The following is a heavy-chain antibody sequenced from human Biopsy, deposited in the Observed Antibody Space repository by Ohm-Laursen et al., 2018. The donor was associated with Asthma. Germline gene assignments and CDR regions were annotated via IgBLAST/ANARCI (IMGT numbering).Heavy chain of an antibody. J-gene: IGHJ4*02. CDR3: ARKAGSCISRTCYSLDF. V-gene: IGHV1-69*01. Sequence: SSVKVSCKSLGGTFNTYVIGWVRQAPGQGLEWMGGINSVFGTTTYPQKFQDRVTITADDPTSTVYMELSNLRSEDTAVYYCARKAGSCISRTCYSLDFWGQGTLVTVSS. CDR1: GGTFNTYV. CDR2: INSVFGTT. D-gene: IGHD2-2*01.